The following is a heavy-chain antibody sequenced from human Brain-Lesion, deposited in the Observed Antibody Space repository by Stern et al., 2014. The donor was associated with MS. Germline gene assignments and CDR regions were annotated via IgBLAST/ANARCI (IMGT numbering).Heavy chain of an antibody. V-gene: IGHV1-2*04. D-gene: IGHD3-22*01. J-gene: IGHJ4*02. CDR3: ATYYYDSTGYNDF. CDR1: GYTFTGYY. CDR2: INPKSGGT. Sequence: VQLVESGAVVKKPGASVKVSCKASGYTFTGYYMHWVRQAPGQGLEWMGWINPKSGGTNYAQKFQGWVTMTRDTSINTAYMELSRLRSDDTAVYYCATYYYDSTGYNDFWGQGTLVTVSS.